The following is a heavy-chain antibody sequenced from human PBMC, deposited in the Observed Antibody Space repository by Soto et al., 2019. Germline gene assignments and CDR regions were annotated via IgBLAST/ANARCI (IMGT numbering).Heavy chain of an antibody. CDR2: INHSGST. Sequence: PSETLSLTSAVYGGSFSGYDWSWIRQPPGKGLERIGEINHSGSTNYNPSLKSRVTISVDTSKNQFSLKLSSVTAADTAVYYCARAGGYSSAFDYWGQGTLVTVSS. CDR1: GGSFSGYD. D-gene: IGHD6-19*01. J-gene: IGHJ4*02. V-gene: IGHV4-34*01. CDR3: ARAGGYSSAFDY.